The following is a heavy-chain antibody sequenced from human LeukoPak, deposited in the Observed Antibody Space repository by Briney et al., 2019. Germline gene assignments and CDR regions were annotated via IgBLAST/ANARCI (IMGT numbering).Heavy chain of an antibody. Sequence: LETLSLTCIVSGGAISSYYWSWIRQPPGKGLEWIGYIYYSGSTNYNPPPKSRVSLSVDTPKNQFSLKLSSVTAADTAVYYCARGPDGYSSGGARFRYYYYMDVWGKGTTVTVSS. CDR1: GGAISSYY. CDR2: IYYSGST. D-gene: IGHD6-19*01. V-gene: IGHV4-59*12. J-gene: IGHJ6*03. CDR3: ARGPDGYSSGGARFRYYYYMDV.